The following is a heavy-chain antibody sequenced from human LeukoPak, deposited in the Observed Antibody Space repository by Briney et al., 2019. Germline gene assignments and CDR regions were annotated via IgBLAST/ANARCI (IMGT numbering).Heavy chain of an antibody. Sequence: GGSLRLFCATAGLTVSSYGMHWVRRAPAKGLEWAAFIRYDVSNKYYADSVKGRFTISRDNSKNTLYLQMNSLRAEDTAVYYCAKDGRFGELNFDYWGQGTLVTVSS. V-gene: IGHV3-30*02. CDR2: IRYDVSNK. J-gene: IGHJ4*02. CDR1: GLTVSSYG. D-gene: IGHD3-10*01. CDR3: AKDGRFGELNFDY.